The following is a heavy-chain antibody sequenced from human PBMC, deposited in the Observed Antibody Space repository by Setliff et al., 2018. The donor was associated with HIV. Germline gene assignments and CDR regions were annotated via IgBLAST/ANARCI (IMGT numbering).Heavy chain of an antibody. CDR3: ARLGDDNSGYYQF. CDR1: GYSFATYW. V-gene: IGHV5-51*01. CDR2: IYPGDSDT. D-gene: IGHD3-22*01. Sequence: PGESLKISCQGSGYSFATYWIGWVRQMPGKGLEWMGIIYPGDSDTRYSPSFQGQVTILADKSISTAYLQWSSLKASDTAIYYCARLGDDNSGYYQFWGQGTLVTVS. J-gene: IGHJ4*02.